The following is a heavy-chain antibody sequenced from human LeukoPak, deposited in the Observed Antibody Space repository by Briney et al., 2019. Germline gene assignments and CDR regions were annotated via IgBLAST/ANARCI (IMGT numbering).Heavy chain of an antibody. Sequence: GGSLRLSCAASGFTLDDYAMHWVRQAPGKGLEWVSGISWNSGSIGYADSVKGRFTIPRDNAKNSLYLQMNSLRAEDTALYYCAKAYTPMSRFGEFYFDYWGQGTLVTVSS. CDR1: GFTLDDYA. V-gene: IGHV3-9*01. CDR2: ISWNSGSI. D-gene: IGHD3-10*01. CDR3: AKAYTPMSRFGEFYFDY. J-gene: IGHJ4*02.